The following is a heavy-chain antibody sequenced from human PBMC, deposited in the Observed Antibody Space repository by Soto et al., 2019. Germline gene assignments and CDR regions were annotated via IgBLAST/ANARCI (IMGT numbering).Heavy chain of an antibody. Sequence: PGGSLRLSCAASGFTFSSYSMNWVRLAPGKGLEWVSSISGSSNYIYYADSVKGRFTISRDNAKNSLYLQMNSLRAEDTAVYYCARVGGITMYDWGQGTLVTVSS. CDR3: ARVGGITMYD. D-gene: IGHD3-10*02. CDR2: ISGSSNYI. V-gene: IGHV3-21*01. CDR1: GFTFSSYS. J-gene: IGHJ4*02.